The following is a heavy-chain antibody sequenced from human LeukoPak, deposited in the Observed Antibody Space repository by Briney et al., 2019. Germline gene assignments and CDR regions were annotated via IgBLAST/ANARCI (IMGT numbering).Heavy chain of an antibody. D-gene: IGHD1-26*01. CDR1: GFTFSSYG. CDR2: ISHDGTNK. Sequence: GGSLRLSCAASGFTFSSYGMHWVRQAPGKGLEWLAGISHDGTNKYYADSVKGRFTISRDNSKNTLYLQMNSLRAEDTAVYYCSRDPTYYLRYGYFDYWGQGALVTVSS. CDR3: SRDPTYYLRYGYFDY. V-gene: IGHV3-30*03. J-gene: IGHJ4*02.